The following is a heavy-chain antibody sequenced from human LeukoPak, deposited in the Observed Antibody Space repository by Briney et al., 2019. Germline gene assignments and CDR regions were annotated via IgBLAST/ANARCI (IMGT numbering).Heavy chain of an antibody. CDR3: ARDPTYCGGDCYPGLGGYYFDY. CDR2: MNPNSGNT. J-gene: IGHJ4*02. V-gene: IGHV1-8*03. D-gene: IGHD2-21*02. CDR1: GYTFTSYD. Sequence: ASVKVSCKASGYTFTSYDINWVRQATGQGLEWMGWMNPNSGNTGYAQKFQGRVTITRNTSISTAYMELSSLRSEDTAVYYCARDPTYCGGDCYPGLGGYYFDYWGQGTLVTVSS.